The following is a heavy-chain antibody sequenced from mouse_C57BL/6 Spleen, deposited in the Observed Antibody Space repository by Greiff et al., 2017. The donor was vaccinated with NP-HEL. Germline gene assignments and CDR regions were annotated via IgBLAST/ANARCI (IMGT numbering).Heavy chain of an antibody. V-gene: IGHV1-54*01. CDR2: INPGSGGT. CDR1: GYAFTNYL. Sequence: QVQLQQSGAELVRPGTSVKVSCKASGYAFTNYLIEWVKQRPGQGLEWIGVINPGSGGTNYNEKFKGKATLTADKSSSTAYMQLSSLTSEDSAVYFCARGVVAPNYAMDYWGQGTSVTVSS. J-gene: IGHJ4*01. CDR3: ARGVVAPNYAMDY. D-gene: IGHD1-1*01.